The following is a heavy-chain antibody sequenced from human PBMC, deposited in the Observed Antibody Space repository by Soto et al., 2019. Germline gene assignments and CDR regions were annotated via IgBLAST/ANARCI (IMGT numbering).Heavy chain of an antibody. CDR2: IKSDGSGT. CDR3: VRGAGVYYDGNGYLGRH. D-gene: IGHD3-22*01. J-gene: IGHJ4*02. CDR1: GFTFSNYW. V-gene: IGHV3-74*01. Sequence: EVQLVESGGGSVQPGGSLRLSCAASGFTFSNYWMHWVRQAPGKGPMWVSRIKSDGSGTYYADSVKGRLTISRDNAKNTLYRQRNSVRDEDTAVYYCVRGAGVYYDGNGYLGRHWGQGPLVTVSS.